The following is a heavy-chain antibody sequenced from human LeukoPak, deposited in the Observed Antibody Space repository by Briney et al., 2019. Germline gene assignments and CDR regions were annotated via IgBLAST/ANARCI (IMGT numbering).Heavy chain of an antibody. D-gene: IGHD3-16*01. Sequence: ASVKVSCKASGYTFTSYAMHWVRQAPGQRLEWMGWINAGNGNTKYSQKFQGRVTITRDTSASTAYMELSSLRSEDTAVHYCARVSSLMGAHFDYWGQGTLVTVSS. CDR2: INAGNGNT. V-gene: IGHV1-3*01. CDR3: ARVSSLMGAHFDY. J-gene: IGHJ4*02. CDR1: GYTFTSYA.